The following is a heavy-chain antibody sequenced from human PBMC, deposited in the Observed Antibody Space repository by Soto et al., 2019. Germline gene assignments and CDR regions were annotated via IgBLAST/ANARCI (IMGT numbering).Heavy chain of an antibody. Sequence: GGSLRLSCAASGFTFSSYWMSWVRQAPGKGLEWVANIKQDGSEKYYVDSVKGRFTISRDNAKNSLYLQMNSLRAEDTDVYYCARVAPELGYCSGGSCYYYYMDVWGKGTTVTVSS. CDR1: GFTFSSYW. CDR2: IKQDGSEK. CDR3: ARVAPELGYCSGGSCYYYYMDV. V-gene: IGHV3-7*01. J-gene: IGHJ6*03. D-gene: IGHD2-15*01.